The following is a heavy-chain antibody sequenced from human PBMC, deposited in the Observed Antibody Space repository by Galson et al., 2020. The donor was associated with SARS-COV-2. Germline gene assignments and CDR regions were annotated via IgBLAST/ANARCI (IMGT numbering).Heavy chain of an antibody. V-gene: IGHV4-34*01. CDR2: INHSGSP. Sequence: SETLSLTCAVYGGSFSGYYWTWIRQPPGKGLEWIGEINHSGSPNYNPSLHSRITMSVNTSKNQFSLKLSSVTGADTGVYYCAKRNELGWCGGLLLSNYNYGMDVLGQGTTVSVSS. J-gene: IGHJ6*02. CDR1: GGSFSGYY. CDR3: AKRNELGWCGGLLLSNYNYGMDV. D-gene: IGHD3-10*01.